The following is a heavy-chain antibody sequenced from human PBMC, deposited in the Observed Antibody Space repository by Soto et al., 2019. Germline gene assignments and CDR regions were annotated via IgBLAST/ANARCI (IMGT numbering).Heavy chain of an antibody. V-gene: IGHV4-4*07. CDR2: IYTSGST. CDR3: ARGDIVVVPAALRIAAAGYYYYYGMDV. D-gene: IGHD2-2*01. J-gene: IGHJ6*02. CDR1: GGSISSYY. Sequence: PSETLSLTCTVSGGSISSYYCSWIRQPAGKGLEWIGRIYTSGSTNYNPSLKSRVTMSVDTSKNQISLKLSSVTAADTAVYYCARGDIVVVPAALRIAAAGYYYYYGMDVWGQGTTVTVSS.